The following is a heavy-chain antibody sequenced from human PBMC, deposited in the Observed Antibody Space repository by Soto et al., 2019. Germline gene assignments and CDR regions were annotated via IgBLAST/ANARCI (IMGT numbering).Heavy chain of an antibody. J-gene: IGHJ2*01. D-gene: IGHD2-21*02. V-gene: IGHV1-69*02. CDR2: IIPILGIA. CDR1: GGTFSSYT. CDR3: ARVVWGVVTAPRSVYFDL. Sequence: QVQLVQSGAEVKKPGSSVKVSCKASGGTFSSYTISWVRQAPGQGLEWMGRIIPILGIANYAQKFQGRVTITADKATRTASMEPSSLRSEDTAVYYCARVVWGVVTAPRSVYFDLWGRGTLVTVSS.